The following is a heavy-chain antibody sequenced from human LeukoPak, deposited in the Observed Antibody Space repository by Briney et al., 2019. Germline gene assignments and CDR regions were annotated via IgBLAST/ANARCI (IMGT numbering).Heavy chain of an antibody. V-gene: IGHV3-33*01. D-gene: IGHD4-23*01. CDR1: GFTFSGFG. CDR3: ARGRGADYGGNSGYFDY. J-gene: IGHJ4*02. Sequence: GGSLRLSCAASGFTFSGFGMHWVRQAPGKGLEWVAVIWYDGSNKYYADPVKGRFTISRDNPKNTLYVQMNSLRAEDTAVHYCARGRGADYGGNSGYFDYWGQGTLVTVS. CDR2: IWYDGSNK.